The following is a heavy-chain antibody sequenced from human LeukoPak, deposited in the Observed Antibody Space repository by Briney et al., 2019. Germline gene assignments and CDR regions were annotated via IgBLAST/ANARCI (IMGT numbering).Heavy chain of an antibody. CDR3: ARGLGLRGSGWYFEGSLFYFDY. CDR2: INLSGST. J-gene: IGHJ4*02. Sequence: PSETLSLTCAVYGGSFSGYYWSWIRQPPGKGLEWIGEINLSGSTNYNPSLKSRVTISVDTSKNQFSLKLSSVTAADTAVYYCARGLGLRGSGWYFEGSLFYFDYWGQGTLVTVSS. V-gene: IGHV4-34*01. CDR1: GGSFSGYY. D-gene: IGHD6-19*01.